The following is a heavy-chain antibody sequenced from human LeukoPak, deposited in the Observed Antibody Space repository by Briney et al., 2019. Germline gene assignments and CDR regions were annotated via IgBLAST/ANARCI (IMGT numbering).Heavy chain of an antibody. D-gene: IGHD6-6*01. CDR2: ISGSGGST. Sequence: PGGSLRLSCAASGFTFSSYAMSWVRQAPGKGLEWVSAISGSGGSTYYADSVKGRFTISRDNSKNTLYLQMNSLRAEDTAVYYCAKGVYGGYSSSSGPLDYWGQGTLVTVSS. V-gene: IGHV3-23*01. J-gene: IGHJ4*02. CDR3: AKGVYGGYSSSSGPLDY. CDR1: GFTFSSYA.